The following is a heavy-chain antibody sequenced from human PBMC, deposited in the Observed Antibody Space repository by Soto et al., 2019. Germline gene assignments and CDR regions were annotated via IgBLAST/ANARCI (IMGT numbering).Heavy chain of an antibody. CDR2: VFYDGTNK. CDR3: ARGLAPRYYFDY. CDR1: GFTFRQFF. V-gene: IGHV3-30-3*01. J-gene: IGHJ4*02. Sequence: GGSLRLSGAASGFTFRQFFMHWVRQAPGKGLEWVAAVFYDGTNKYSADAVKGRFTISRDNSKNILYLQMNSLRAEDTAVYYCARGLAPRYYFDYCGQGTLVTFSS.